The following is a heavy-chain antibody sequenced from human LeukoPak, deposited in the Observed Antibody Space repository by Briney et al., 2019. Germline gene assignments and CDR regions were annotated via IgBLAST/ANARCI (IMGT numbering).Heavy chain of an antibody. J-gene: IGHJ3*02. CDR1: GGSISSGDYY. CDR3: AVPYYYDSSGGDAFDI. Sequence: SQTLSLTCTVSGGSISSGDYYWSWIRQPPGTGLEWIGYIYYSGSTYYNPSLKSRVTISVDTSKNQFSLKLSSVTAADTAVYYCAVPYYYDSSGGDAFDIWGQGTMVTVSS. D-gene: IGHD3-22*01. CDR2: IYYSGST. V-gene: IGHV4-30-4*01.